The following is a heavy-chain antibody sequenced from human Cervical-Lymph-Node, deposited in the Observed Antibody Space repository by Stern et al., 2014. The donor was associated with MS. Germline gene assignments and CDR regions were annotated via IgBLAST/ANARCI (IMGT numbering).Heavy chain of an antibody. CDR3: ASAYSSSHYYFDY. CDR1: GFSFSRYA. CDR2: IWYDGSKP. J-gene: IGHJ4*02. V-gene: IGHV3-33*01. D-gene: IGHD6-13*01. Sequence: QVPLVESGGGVVQPGRSLRLSCAASGFSFSRYAMHWVLQAPGQGLEWVALIWYDGSKPYFADSVTGRFTISRDNCKNALYLQRNSLRAEDTAVYYWASAYSSSHYYFDYWGQGTLVTVSS.